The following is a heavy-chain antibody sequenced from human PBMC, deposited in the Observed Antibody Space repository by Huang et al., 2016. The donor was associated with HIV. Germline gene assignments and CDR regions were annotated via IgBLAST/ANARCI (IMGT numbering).Heavy chain of an antibody. V-gene: IGHV1-8*01. CDR3: ARGFGINYNHEAFDV. D-gene: IGHD3-10*01. J-gene: IGHJ3*01. CDR2: MNPKSGNG. CDR1: GYTFTNYA. Sequence: QIQLAQSGAEVKKPGASVKVSCKASGYTFTNYAINWVRQASGQGLGWMGWMNPKSGNGGYTKKFQGRVAILRNSSINTAYLEVTSLTSEDTAVYYCARGFGINYNHEAFDVWGQGTMVTVSS.